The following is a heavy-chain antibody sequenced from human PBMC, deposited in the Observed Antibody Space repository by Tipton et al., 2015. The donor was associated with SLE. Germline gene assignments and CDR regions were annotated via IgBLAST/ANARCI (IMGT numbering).Heavy chain of an antibody. CDR1: GFTFSIYS. J-gene: IGHJ6*03. Sequence: SLRLSCAASGFTFSIYSMHWVRQAPGKGLEWVAVISYDGSNKYFADSVKGRFTISRDNSKNTLYLQMNSLRAEDTAVYYCARVLGSYYYMDVWGKGTTVTVSS. V-gene: IGHV3-30*04. CDR2: ISYDGSNK. CDR3: ARVLGSYYYMDV.